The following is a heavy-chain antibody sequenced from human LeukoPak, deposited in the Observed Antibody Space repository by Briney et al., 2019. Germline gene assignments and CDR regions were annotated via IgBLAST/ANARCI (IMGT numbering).Heavy chain of an antibody. CDR1: GGSISNYY. Sequence: SETLSLTCTVSGGSISNYYWSWIRQPPGKGLEWIGYIYYSGSTNYNPSLKSRVTISVDTSKNQFSLKLSSVTAADTAVYYCATGRSGPRLFDYWGQGTLVTVSS. CDR3: ATGRSGPRLFDY. D-gene: IGHD4-11*01. J-gene: IGHJ4*02. V-gene: IGHV4-59*01. CDR2: IYYSGST.